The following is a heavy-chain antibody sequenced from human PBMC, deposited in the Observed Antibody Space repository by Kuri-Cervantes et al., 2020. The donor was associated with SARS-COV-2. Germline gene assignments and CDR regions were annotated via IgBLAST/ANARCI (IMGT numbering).Heavy chain of an antibody. Sequence: ASVKVSCKASGYTFTSYGIGWVRQAPRQGLEWMGWISTYYGDTDYAQGFQDRVTMTTDTSTSTAYMELKSLRSDDTAVYYCARGYGSRSSFDYWGQGTLVTVSS. D-gene: IGHD6-13*01. CDR2: ISTYYGDT. V-gene: IGHV1-18*01. J-gene: IGHJ4*02. CDR3: ARGYGSRSSFDY. CDR1: GYTFTSYG.